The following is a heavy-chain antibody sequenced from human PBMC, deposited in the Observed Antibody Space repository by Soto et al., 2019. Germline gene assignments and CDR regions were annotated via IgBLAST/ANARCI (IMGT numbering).Heavy chain of an antibody. CDR1: GFTFSSYA. Sequence: EVQLLESGGGLVQPGGSLRLSCAASGFTFSSYAMSWVRQAPGKELEWVSAISGSGGSTYYADSVKGRFTISRDNSKNTLYLQMNSLRAEDTAVYYCAKYDIVVVPAATGGVALMGLRDWGQGTLVTVSS. V-gene: IGHV3-23*01. CDR2: ISGSGGST. D-gene: IGHD2-2*01. J-gene: IGHJ4*02. CDR3: AKYDIVVVPAATGGVALMGLRD.